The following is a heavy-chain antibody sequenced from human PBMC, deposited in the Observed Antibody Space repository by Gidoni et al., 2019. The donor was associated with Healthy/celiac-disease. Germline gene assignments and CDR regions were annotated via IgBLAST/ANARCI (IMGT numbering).Heavy chain of an antibody. Sequence: EVQLLESGGGLVQPGGSLRLSCAPSGFTFSSYAMSWVRQAPGKGLEWVSAISGSGGSTYYADSVKGRFTIARDNSKNTLYLQMNSLRAEDTAVYYCANRYCTNGVCLGGWDYWGQGTLVTVSS. D-gene: IGHD2-8*01. CDR2: ISGSGGST. J-gene: IGHJ4*02. CDR3: ANRYCTNGVCLGGWDY. CDR1: GFTFSSYA. V-gene: IGHV3-23*01.